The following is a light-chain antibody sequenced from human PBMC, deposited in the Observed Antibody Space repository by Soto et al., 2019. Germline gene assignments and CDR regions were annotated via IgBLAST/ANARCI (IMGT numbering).Light chain of an antibody. Sequence: DIQMTQSPSTLSGSVGDRVTITCRASQTISSWLAWYQQKPGKAPKLLIYKASTLKSGVPSRFSGSGSGTDFTLTISSLEPEDFAVYYCQHRRNWPLTFGGGTKVDIK. CDR2: KAS. CDR1: QTISSW. J-gene: IGKJ4*01. CDR3: QHRRNWPLT. V-gene: IGKV1-5*03.